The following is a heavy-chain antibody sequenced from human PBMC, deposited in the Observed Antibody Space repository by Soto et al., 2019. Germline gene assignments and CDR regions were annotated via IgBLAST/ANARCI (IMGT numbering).Heavy chain of an antibody. CDR3: ARPLWRDDYNWGYFAL. V-gene: IGHV3-30-3*01. J-gene: IGHJ2*01. Sequence: QVQLVESGGGVVQPGRSLRLSCAASGFTFSSYAMHWVRQAPGKGLEWVAVISYDGSNKYYADSVKGRFTISRDNSKNTLYQQMNSLRAEDTTVYYCARPLWRDDYNWGYFALWGRGTLVTVSS. D-gene: IGHD4-4*01. CDR2: ISYDGSNK. CDR1: GFTFSSYA.